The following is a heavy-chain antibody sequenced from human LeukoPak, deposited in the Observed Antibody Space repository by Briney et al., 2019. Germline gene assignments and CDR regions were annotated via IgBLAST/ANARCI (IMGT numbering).Heavy chain of an antibody. CDR2: IWYDGSNK. V-gene: IGHV3-33*01. CDR1: GFTFSSYG. J-gene: IGHJ5*02. D-gene: IGHD6-13*01. Sequence: GGSLRLSCSASGFTFSSYGMHWLRQAPGKGLEWVAFIWYDGSNKYYADSVKGRFTISRDNSKNTLYLQMNSLRAEDTAVYYCARTNSSSGYWFDPWGQGTLVTVSS. CDR3: ARTNSSSGYWFDP.